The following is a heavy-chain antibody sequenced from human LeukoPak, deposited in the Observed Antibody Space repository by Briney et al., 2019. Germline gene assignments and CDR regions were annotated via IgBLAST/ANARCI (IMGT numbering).Heavy chain of an antibody. D-gene: IGHD3-22*01. CDR2: INHSGST. CDR1: GGSFSGYY. Sequence: SETLSLTCAVYGGSFSGYYWSWIRQPPGKGLEWIGEINHSGSTNYNPSLKSRVTISVDTSKNQFSLELSSVTAADTAVYYCARADWYYYDSSGYYPTVYFDYWGQGTLVTVSS. CDR3: ARADWYYYDSSGYYPTVYFDY. V-gene: IGHV4-34*01. J-gene: IGHJ4*02.